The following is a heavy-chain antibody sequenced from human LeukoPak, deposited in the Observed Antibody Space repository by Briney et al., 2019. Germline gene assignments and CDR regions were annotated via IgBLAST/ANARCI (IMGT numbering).Heavy chain of an antibody. CDR2: IYHSGST. V-gene: IGHV4-30-2*01. D-gene: IGHD3-3*01. J-gene: IGHJ6*02. Sequence: SETLSLTCTVSGGSISSYSWSWIRQPPGKGLEWIGYIYHSGSTYYNPSLKSRVTISVDRSKNQFSLKLSSVTAADTAVYYCARAPHSPYYDFWSGYPEGGMDVWGQGTTVTVSS. CDR1: GGSISSYS. CDR3: ARAPHSPYYDFWSGYPEGGMDV.